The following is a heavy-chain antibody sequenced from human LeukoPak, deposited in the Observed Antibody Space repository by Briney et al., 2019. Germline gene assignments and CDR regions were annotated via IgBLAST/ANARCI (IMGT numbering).Heavy chain of an antibody. Sequence: SETLSLTCAVYGGSFSGYYWSWIRQPPGKGLEWIGEINHSGSTNYNPSLKSRVTISVDTSKNQFSLKLSSVTAADTAVYYCASTYYYDSSGYYYSLDAFDIWGQGTMVTVSS. J-gene: IGHJ3*02. V-gene: IGHV4-34*01. D-gene: IGHD3-22*01. CDR3: ASTYYYDSSGYYYSLDAFDI. CDR2: INHSGST. CDR1: GGSFSGYY.